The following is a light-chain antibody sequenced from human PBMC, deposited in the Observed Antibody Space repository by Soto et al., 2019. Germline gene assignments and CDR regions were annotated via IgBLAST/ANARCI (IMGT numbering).Light chain of an antibody. V-gene: IGKV3-20*01. Sequence: IVLTQSPGTLSLSPGERATLSCRASQSVSSSFLAWYQQKPGQAPRLLIYGASSRFTGIPDRFSGSGSGTDFTLTIRRLEPEDSAVYYCQQFGSSPYTFGQGTKLEIK. J-gene: IGKJ2*01. CDR3: QQFGSSPYT. CDR2: GAS. CDR1: QSVSSSF.